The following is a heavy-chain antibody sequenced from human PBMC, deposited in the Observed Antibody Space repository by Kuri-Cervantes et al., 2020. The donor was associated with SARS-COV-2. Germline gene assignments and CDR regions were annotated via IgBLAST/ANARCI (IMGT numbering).Heavy chain of an antibody. D-gene: IGHD2-2*01. CDR3: ASLGYCSSTSCYGWYLDL. CDR2: IYYSGST. V-gene: IGHV4-39*01. Sequence: SETLSLTCTVSGGSISSSSYYWGWIRQPPGKGLEWIGSIYYSGSTYYNPSLKSRVTISVDTSKNQFSLKLSSVTAADTAVYYCASLGYCSSTSCYGWYLDLWGRGTLVTVSS. J-gene: IGHJ2*01. CDR1: GGSISSSSYY.